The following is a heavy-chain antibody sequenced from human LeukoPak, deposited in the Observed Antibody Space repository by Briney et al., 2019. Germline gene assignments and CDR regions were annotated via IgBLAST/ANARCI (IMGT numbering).Heavy chain of an antibody. CDR3: ARGAPLPYYYDSSGYPEGYFDY. D-gene: IGHD3-22*01. CDR1: GFTFNTYG. V-gene: IGHV3-53*01. J-gene: IGHJ4*02. CDR2: IYSGGST. Sequence: TGGSLRLSCAAYGFTFNTYGMNWVRQAPGKGLEWVSVIYSGGSTYYADSVRGRFTISRDNSKNTLYLQMNSLRAEDTAVYYCARGAPLPYYYDSSGYPEGYFDYWGQGTLVTVSS.